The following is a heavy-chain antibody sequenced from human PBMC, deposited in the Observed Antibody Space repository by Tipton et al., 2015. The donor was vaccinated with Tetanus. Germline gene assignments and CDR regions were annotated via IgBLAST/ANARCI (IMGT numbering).Heavy chain of an antibody. J-gene: IGHJ4*02. V-gene: IGHV3-23*01. CDR3: AKAKTWASLWFGDV. CDR2: IAGTAGST. CDR1: GFTFGHYP. Sequence: SLRLSCEASGFTFGHYPMAWVRQAPGKGLEWVSGIAGTAGSTYYRDSVRGRFTVSRDNVGNTLYLQMNSLGAEDTARYYCAKAKTWASLWFGDVWGPGTLVAVSS. D-gene: IGHD3-10*01.